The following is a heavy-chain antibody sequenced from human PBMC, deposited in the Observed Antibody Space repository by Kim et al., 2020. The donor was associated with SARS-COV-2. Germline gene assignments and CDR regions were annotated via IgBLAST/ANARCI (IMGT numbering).Heavy chain of an antibody. J-gene: IGHJ6*02. CDR2: ISSNGGST. CDR3: ARGDYDFWSGWNFYYYGMDV. CDR1: GFTFSSYA. D-gene: IGHD3-3*01. Sequence: GGSLRLSCAASGFTFSSYAMHWVRQAPGKGLEYVSAISSNGGSTYYANSVKGRFTISRDNSKNTLYLQMGSLRAEDMAVYYCARGDYDFWSGWNFYYYGMDVWGQGTTVTVSS. V-gene: IGHV3-64*01.